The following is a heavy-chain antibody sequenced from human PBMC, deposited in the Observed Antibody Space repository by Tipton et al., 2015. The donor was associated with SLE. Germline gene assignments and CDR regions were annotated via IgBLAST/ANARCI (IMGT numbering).Heavy chain of an antibody. CDR3: ARQRTGTFYY. Sequence: TLSLTCTVSGGSISSGGYYWSWIRLHPGKGLEWIGYIYYSGSTYYNPSLKSRVTISVDTSKNQFSLKLSSVTAADTAVYYCARQRTGTFYYWGQGTLVTVSS. J-gene: IGHJ4*02. CDR1: GGSISSGGYY. D-gene: IGHD1-1*01. CDR2: IYYSGST. V-gene: IGHV4-31*03.